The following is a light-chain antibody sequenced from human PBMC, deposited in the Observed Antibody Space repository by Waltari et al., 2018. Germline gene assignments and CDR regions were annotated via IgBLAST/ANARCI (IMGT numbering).Light chain of an antibody. Sequence: ETVMTQSPTTLSLSPGDRATLSCRASQSVSTNLAWYQQKPGQAPRLLIYGASISATGVPARFSGRGAGTEFTLTISSLQSEDFAVYYCQQYNNWPPYIFGQGSQLEI. V-gene: IGKV3D-15*01. CDR2: GAS. CDR3: QQYNNWPPYI. J-gene: IGKJ2*01. CDR1: QSVSTN.